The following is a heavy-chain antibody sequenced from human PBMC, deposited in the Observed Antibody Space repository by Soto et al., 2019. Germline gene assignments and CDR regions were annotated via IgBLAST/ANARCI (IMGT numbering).Heavy chain of an antibody. CDR3: ARDVDRTSHLTWFAT. CDR1: GFTCRSFW. D-gene: IGHD3-22*01. CDR2: INQDGSEK. V-gene: IGHV3-7*01. Sequence: GGSLRLSCAAPGFTCRSFWMSWAGQAPGKGLEWVANINQDGSEKQYVESVRGRFTISRDNDKNSLYLQMNRLRVEDTAVYYCARDVDRTSHLTWFATWGPGAMVTVSS. J-gene: IGHJ5*02.